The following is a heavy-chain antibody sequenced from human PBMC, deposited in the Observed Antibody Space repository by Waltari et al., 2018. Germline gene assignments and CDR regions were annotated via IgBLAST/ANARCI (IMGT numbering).Heavy chain of an antibody. J-gene: IGHJ2*01. CDR3: ARKGARLRSIPNWYFDL. Sequence: QVQLQQWGAGLFKPSETLSLTCAVYGGSFSGYYWSWIRQPPGKGLEWIGEINHSGSTNYNPSLKSRVTISVDTSKNQFSLKLSSVTAADTAVYYCARKGARLRSIPNWYFDLWGRGTLVTVSS. CDR2: INHSGST. CDR1: GGSFSGYY. D-gene: IGHD3-3*01. V-gene: IGHV4-34*01.